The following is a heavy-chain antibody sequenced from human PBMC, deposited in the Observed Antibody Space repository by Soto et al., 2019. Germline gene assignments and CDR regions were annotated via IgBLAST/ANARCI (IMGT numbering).Heavy chain of an antibody. Sequence: QVQLVQSGAEVKKPGASVKVSCKASGYTFTSYDINWVRQATGQGLEWMGWMNPNSGNTGYAQKFRGRGTMHRNTSISTAYMELSSLRSEDTAVYYCARNCNWNEASTFDPWGQGTLVTVSS. CDR2: MNPNSGNT. D-gene: IGHD1-1*01. V-gene: IGHV1-8*01. CDR1: GYTFTSYD. CDR3: ARNCNWNEASTFDP. J-gene: IGHJ5*02.